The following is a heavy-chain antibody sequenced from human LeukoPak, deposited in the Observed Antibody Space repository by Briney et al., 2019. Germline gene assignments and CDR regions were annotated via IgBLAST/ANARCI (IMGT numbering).Heavy chain of an antibody. CDR3: ARTIVAPDSGYYYYYMDV. CDR2: IYSDDSS. Sequence: GGSLRLSCAASGFTVSSNYMSWVRQAPGRGLDCVSVIYSDDSSYYADSVKGRFTISRDNSKNTLYLQMNSLRAEDTAVYYCARTIVAPDSGYYYYYMDVWGKGTTVTVSS. D-gene: IGHD6-13*01. CDR1: GFTVSSNY. J-gene: IGHJ6*03. V-gene: IGHV3-53*01.